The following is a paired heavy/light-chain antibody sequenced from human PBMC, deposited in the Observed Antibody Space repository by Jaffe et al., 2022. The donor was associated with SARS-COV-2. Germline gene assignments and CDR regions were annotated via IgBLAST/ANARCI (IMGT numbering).Heavy chain of an antibody. CDR2: IKSDGSEK. D-gene: IGHD2-8*01. V-gene: IGHV3-7*01. J-gene: IGHJ4*02. Sequence: EVQLVESGGGLVQPGGSLRLSCAASGFTFSSYWMNWVRQAPGKGLEWVARIKSDGSEKYYVDSVKGRFTISSDNAKNSLYLQMNSLRAEDTAIYYCARDLGYCTNGICVWGQGTLVTVSS. CDR1: GFTFSSYW. CDR3: ARDLGYCTNGICV.
Light chain of an antibody. CDR2: ATS. CDR1: QSITNY. J-gene: IGKJ5*01. Sequence: DIQMTQSPSSLSASVGDGVTITCRASQSITNYLHWYQHKPGEAPKVLIYATSSLQSGVPSRFSGSGSGTDFTLTISGLQPEDFATYYCQQGYSIPFTFGQGTRLDIK. CDR3: QQGYSIPFT. V-gene: IGKV1-39*01.